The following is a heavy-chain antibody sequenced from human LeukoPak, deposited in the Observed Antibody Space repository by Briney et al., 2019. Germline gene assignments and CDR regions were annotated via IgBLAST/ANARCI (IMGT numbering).Heavy chain of an antibody. J-gene: IGHJ4*02. Sequence: GGSLRLSCAASGFTFSSYWMSWVRQAPGRGLEWVANIKQDGSEKYYVDSVKGRFTISRDNAKNSLYLQMNSLRAEDTAVYYCARSARGYYYDSSGYYSPLFDYWGQGTLATVSS. CDR1: GFTFSSYW. CDR3: ARSARGYYYDSSGYYSPLFDY. D-gene: IGHD3-22*01. CDR2: IKQDGSEK. V-gene: IGHV3-7*01.